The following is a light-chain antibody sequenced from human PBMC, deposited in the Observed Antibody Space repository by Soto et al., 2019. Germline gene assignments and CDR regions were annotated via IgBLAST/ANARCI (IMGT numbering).Light chain of an antibody. CDR1: QTVGSSF. V-gene: IGKV3-20*01. J-gene: IGKJ4*01. CDR2: GAS. CDR3: QQFET. Sequence: ENVLTQSPATLSLSPGERATLSCRASQTVGSSFLAWYQQKRGQAPRLLIYGASNRATGIPDRFSGSGSGADFTLTSNSLEPEDFAVYYCQQFETFGGGTKVEIK.